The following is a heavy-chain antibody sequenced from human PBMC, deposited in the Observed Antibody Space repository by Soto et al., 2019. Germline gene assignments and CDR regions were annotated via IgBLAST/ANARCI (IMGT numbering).Heavy chain of an antibody. D-gene: IGHD3-16*01. CDR2: ISYDGSNK. J-gene: IGHJ3*02. CDR1: GFTFSSYG. Sequence: QVQLVESGGGVVQPGRSLRLSCAASGFTFSSYGMHWVRQAPGKGLEWVAVISYDGSNKYYADSVKGRFTISRDNSKNTLYLQMNSLRAEDTAVYYCAKTPLGVTNDAFDIWGQGTMVTVSS. CDR3: AKTPLGVTNDAFDI. V-gene: IGHV3-30*18.